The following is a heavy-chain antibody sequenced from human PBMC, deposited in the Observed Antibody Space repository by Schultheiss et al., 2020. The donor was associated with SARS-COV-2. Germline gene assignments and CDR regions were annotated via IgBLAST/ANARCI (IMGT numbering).Heavy chain of an antibody. CDR3: ASAVGADCSSTSCYYDFDY. D-gene: IGHD2-2*01. J-gene: IGHJ4*02. Sequence: GGSLRLSCAASGFTFSSYAMSWVRQAPGKGLEWVSGISWNSGSIGYADSVKGRFTISRDNSKNTLYLQMNSLRAEDTAVYYCASAVGADCSSTSCYYDFDYWGQGTLVTVSS. CDR2: ISWNSGSI. V-gene: IGHV3-23*01. CDR1: GFTFSSYA.